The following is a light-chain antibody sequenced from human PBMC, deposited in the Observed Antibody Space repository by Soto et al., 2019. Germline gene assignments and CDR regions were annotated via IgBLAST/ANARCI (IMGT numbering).Light chain of an antibody. CDR1: QTISSW. V-gene: IGKV1-5*01. J-gene: IGKJ1*01. Sequence: DLQMTQSPSTLSGSLGDSVTITCRASQTISSWLAWYQQKPGKAPNLLIYAESTLQSGVPSRFSGGGSGTELTLTISSLQPEDFATYYCLKHNSYLWTCGQGTKVDIK. CDR3: LKHNSYLWT. CDR2: AES.